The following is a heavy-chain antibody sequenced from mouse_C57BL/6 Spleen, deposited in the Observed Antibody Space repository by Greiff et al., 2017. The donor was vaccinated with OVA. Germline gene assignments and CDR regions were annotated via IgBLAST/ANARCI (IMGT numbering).Heavy chain of an antibody. D-gene: IGHD1-1*01. CDR3: ASPYYYGSRYYYAMDY. CDR2: ISSGSSTI. V-gene: IGHV5-17*01. Sequence: EVHLVESGGGLVKPGGSLKLSCAASGFTFSDYGMHWVRQAPEQGLEWVAYISSGSSTIYYADTVKGRFTISRDNAKNTLFLQMTSLRSEDTAMYYCASPYYYGSRYYYAMDYWGQGTSVTVSS. J-gene: IGHJ4*01. CDR1: GFTFSDYG.